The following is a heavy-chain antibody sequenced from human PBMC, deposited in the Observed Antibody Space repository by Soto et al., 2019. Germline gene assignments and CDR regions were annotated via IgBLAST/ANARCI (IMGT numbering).Heavy chain of an antibody. CDR1: GGSFSSYY. CDR3: ARMNYYDTSGYPFDY. V-gene: IGHV4-59*01. D-gene: IGHD3-22*01. Sequence: SETLSLTCTVSGGSFSSYYWSWIRQPPGKGLEWIGYIYFRGTTNYNPSLKSRVTMSADTSKNQFSLKLNSVTAADTAVYYCARMNYYDTSGYPFDYWGQGMMVTVSS. J-gene: IGHJ4*02. CDR2: IYFRGTT.